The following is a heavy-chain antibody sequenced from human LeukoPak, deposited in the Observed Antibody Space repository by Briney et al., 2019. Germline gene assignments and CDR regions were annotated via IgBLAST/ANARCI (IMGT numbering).Heavy chain of an antibody. CDR2: MSPKSANA. J-gene: IGHJ4*02. V-gene: IGHV1-8*03. CDR3: ARTPPGGLIDY. CDR1: GYTFTSYD. Sequence: ASVKVSCKASGYTFTSYDINWVRQASGQGLEWMGWMSPKSANAGYAQKFQGRVTITRDTSISTAYMELSSLTSEDTAVYYCARTPPGGLIDYWGQGTLVTVSS. D-gene: IGHD3-10*01.